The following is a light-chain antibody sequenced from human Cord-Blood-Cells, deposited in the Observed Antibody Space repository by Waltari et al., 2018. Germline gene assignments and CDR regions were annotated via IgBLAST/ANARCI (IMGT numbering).Light chain of an antibody. CDR1: SSDVGASNY. Sequence: QSALPQPASVSGSPGQSITISCTAASSDVGASNYLCWYQQHPGKAPKLMIYEVSNRPSGVSNRFSGSKSGNTASLTISGLQAEDEADYYCSSYTSSSTVVFGGGTKLTVL. CDR3: SSYTSSSTVV. CDR2: EVS. J-gene: IGLJ2*01. V-gene: IGLV2-14*01.